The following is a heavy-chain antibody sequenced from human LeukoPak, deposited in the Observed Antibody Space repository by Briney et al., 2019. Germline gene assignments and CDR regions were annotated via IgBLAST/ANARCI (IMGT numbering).Heavy chain of an antibody. CDR2: IYPGDSDT. J-gene: IGHJ4*02. D-gene: IGHD2-2*01. Sequence: GESLKISCKGSGYSFTTYWIGWVRQMPGKGLECLGIIYPGDSDTRYSPSLQGQVTISADKSISTAYLQWSSLKVSDTAMYYCARGSCSSPTCSYDYWGQGTLVTVSS. V-gene: IGHV5-51*01. CDR3: ARGSCSSPTCSYDY. CDR1: GYSFTTYW.